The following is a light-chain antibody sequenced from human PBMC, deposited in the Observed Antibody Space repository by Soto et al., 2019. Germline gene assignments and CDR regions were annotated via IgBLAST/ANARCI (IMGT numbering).Light chain of an antibody. J-gene: IGLJ2*01. CDR3: QAWDSSTYVV. Sequence: SYELTQPPSVSVSPGQAASITCSGDKLGDKYACWYQQKPGQSPVLVIYQDSKPPSGSPGRFSGSNSGNTATLTISGTQSMEEADYYCQAWDSSTYVVFGGGTKLTVL. CDR2: QDS. V-gene: IGLV3-1*01. CDR1: KLGDKY.